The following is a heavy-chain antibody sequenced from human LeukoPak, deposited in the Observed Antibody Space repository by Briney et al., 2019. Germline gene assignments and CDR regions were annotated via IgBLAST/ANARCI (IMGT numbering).Heavy chain of an antibody. CDR3: ARDYPTFGVDTIFDY. D-gene: IGHD3-3*01. CDR2: ITSSGGST. V-gene: IGHV3-23*01. J-gene: IGHJ4*02. Sequence: GGSLRLSCAGSGFTFSSYAMSWVRQAPGKGLEWVSAITSSGGSTYYADSVKGRFTISRDNSKSTLYLQMNSLRAEDTAVYYCARDYPTFGVDTIFDYWGQGTLVSVSS. CDR1: GFTFSSYA.